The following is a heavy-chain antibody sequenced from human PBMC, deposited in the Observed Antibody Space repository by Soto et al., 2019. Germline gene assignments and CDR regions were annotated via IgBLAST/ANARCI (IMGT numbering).Heavy chain of an antibody. CDR3: ARGGSSSWSHFQH. CDR2: IKQDGSEK. CDR1: GFTFSSYW. Sequence: GGSLRLSCAASGFTFSSYWMSWVRQAPGKGLEWVANIKQDGSEKYYVDSVKGRFTISRDNAKNSLYLQMNSLRAEDTAVYYWARGGSSSWSHFQHWGQGTLVTVSS. V-gene: IGHV3-7*01. J-gene: IGHJ1*01. D-gene: IGHD6-13*01.